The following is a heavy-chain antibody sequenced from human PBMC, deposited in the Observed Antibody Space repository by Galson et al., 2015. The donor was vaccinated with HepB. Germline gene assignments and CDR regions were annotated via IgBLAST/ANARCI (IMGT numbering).Heavy chain of an antibody. CDR1: GYTFTGYY. V-gene: IGHV1-2*04. CDR2: INPNSGGT. J-gene: IGHJ5*02. Sequence: SVKVSCKASGYTFTGYYMHWVRQAPGQGLGWMGWINPNSGGTNYAQKFQGWVTMTRDTSISTAYMELSRLRSDDTAVYYCARGGYYYGSGRVSWFDPWGQGTLVTVSS. D-gene: IGHD3-10*01. CDR3: ARGGYYYGSGRVSWFDP.